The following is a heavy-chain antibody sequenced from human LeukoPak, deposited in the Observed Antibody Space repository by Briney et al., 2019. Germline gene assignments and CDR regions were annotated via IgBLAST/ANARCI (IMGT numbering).Heavy chain of an antibody. Sequence: ASVKVSCKASGYTFTSYYMHWVRQAPGQGLEWMGIINPSGGSTSYAQKFQGRVTMTRDMSTSTVYMELSSLRSEDTAVYYCARNYCGGDCYYYMDVWGKGTTVTVSS. J-gene: IGHJ6*03. CDR2: INPSGGST. CDR1: GYTFTSYY. D-gene: IGHD2-21*01. V-gene: IGHV1-46*01. CDR3: ARNYCGGDCYYYMDV.